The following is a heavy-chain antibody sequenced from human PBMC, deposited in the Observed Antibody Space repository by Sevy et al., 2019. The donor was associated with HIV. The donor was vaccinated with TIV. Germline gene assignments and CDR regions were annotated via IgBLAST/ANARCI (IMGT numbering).Heavy chain of an antibody. CDR3: AREDTFWSAYYYFDY. V-gene: IGHV1-2*02. J-gene: IGHJ4*02. CDR2: INPNSDGT. D-gene: IGHD3-3*01. Sequence: ASVKVSCKASGYTFTGYYIHWVRQAPGQGLEWMGWINPNSDGTNFAQKFQGRVTMTRDTSITTAYMELSRLRSDDTAVYYCAREDTFWSAYYYFDYWGQGTLVTVSS. CDR1: GYTFTGYY.